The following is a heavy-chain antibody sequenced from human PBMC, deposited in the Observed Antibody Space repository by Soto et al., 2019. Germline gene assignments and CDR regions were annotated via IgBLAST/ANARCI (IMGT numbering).Heavy chain of an antibody. J-gene: IGHJ6*02. Sequence: QVQLQQWGAGLLKPSETLSLTCAVYGGSFSGYYWSWIRQPPGKGLEWLGEINHSGSTNYNPSLKSRVTISVDTSKNQFSLKLSSVTAADTAVYYCSRARRIMITFGGVIGFVPYGMDVWGQGTTVTVSS. CDR1: GGSFSGYY. V-gene: IGHV4-34*01. D-gene: IGHD3-16*02. CDR3: SRARRIMITFGGVIGFVPYGMDV. CDR2: INHSGST.